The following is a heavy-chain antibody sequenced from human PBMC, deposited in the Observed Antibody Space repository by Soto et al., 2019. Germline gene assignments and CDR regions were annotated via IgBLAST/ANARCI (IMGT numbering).Heavy chain of an antibody. Sequence: QVQLQESGPGLVKPSETLSLTCTVSGGSISSYYWSWIRQPPGKGLEWIGYIYYSGSTNYNPSLKSRVTISVDTSKNQFSLKLSSVTAADTAVYYCATSAYGDYSKTLWYWGQGTLVTVSS. CDR1: GGSISSYY. J-gene: IGHJ4*02. CDR3: ATSAYGDYSKTLWY. CDR2: IYYSGST. D-gene: IGHD4-17*01. V-gene: IGHV4-59*08.